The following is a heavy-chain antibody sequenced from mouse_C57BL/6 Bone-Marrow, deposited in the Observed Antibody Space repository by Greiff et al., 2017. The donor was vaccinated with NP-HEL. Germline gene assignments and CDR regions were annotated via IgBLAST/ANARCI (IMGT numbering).Heavy chain of an antibody. CDR1: GYTFTSYT. Sequence: VQLQQSGAELARPGASVKMSCKASGYTFTSYTMHWVKQRPGQGLEWIGYINPSSGYTKYNQKFKDKATLTADKSSSTAYMQLSSLTSEDSAVYYCAREGVGDYYGSSYLYWYFDVWGTGTTVTVSS. CDR2: INPSSGYT. J-gene: IGHJ1*03. CDR3: AREGVGDYYGSSYLYWYFDV. D-gene: IGHD1-1*01. V-gene: IGHV1-4*01.